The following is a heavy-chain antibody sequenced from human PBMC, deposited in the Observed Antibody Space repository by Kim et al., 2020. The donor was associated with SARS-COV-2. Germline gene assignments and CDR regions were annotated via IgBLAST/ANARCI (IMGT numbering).Heavy chain of an antibody. D-gene: IGHD3-22*01. CDR2: IYYSGTT. CDR3: ARTYYYDSSGPVDC. V-gene: IGHV4-39*01. J-gene: IGHJ4*02. Sequence: SETLSLTCTVSGGSISSSSYYWGWIRQPPGKGLEWIGSIYYSGTTYYNPSLKSRVTIFVDTSKNQFSLKLSSVTAADTAVYHCARTYYYDSSGPVDCWGQGTLVTVSS. CDR1: GGSISSSSYY.